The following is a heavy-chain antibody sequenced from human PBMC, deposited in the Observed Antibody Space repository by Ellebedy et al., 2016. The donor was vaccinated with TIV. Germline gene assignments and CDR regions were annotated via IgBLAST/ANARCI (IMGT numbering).Heavy chain of an antibody. Sequence: SETLSLXCTVSGGSISSGDYYWSWIRQPPGKGLEWIGYIYYSGSTYYNPSLKSRVTISVDTSKNQFSLKLSSVTAADTAVYYCARGVATGDYYGSGSYGENWFDPWGQGTLVTVSS. J-gene: IGHJ5*02. V-gene: IGHV4-30-4*01. CDR2: IYYSGST. CDR1: GGSISSGDYY. CDR3: ARGVATGDYYGSGSYGENWFDP. D-gene: IGHD3-10*01.